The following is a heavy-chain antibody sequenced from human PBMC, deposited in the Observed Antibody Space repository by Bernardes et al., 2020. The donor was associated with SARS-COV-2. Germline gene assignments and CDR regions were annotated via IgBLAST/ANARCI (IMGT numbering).Heavy chain of an antibody. Sequence: SLRLSCAASGFTFSRNAMHWVRQAPGKGLEWVAVIYYDGSDQYYVDSVKGRFTISRDNAKNSLYLQMNSLRAEDTAVYYCARDSLDWYSSGAANYWGQGTLVTVSS. CDR3: ARDSLDWYSSGAANY. J-gene: IGHJ4*02. CDR2: IYYDGSDQ. CDR1: GFTFSRNA. D-gene: IGHD6-19*01. V-gene: IGHV3-33*01.